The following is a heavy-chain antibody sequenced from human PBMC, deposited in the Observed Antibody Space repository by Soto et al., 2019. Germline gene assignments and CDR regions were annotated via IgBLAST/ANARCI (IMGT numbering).Heavy chain of an antibody. J-gene: IGHJ4*02. CDR2: ISPSGDRT. CDR3: ARDGGNYGADDY. CDR1: GYTFTSYH. D-gene: IGHD4-17*01. V-gene: IGHV1-46*01. Sequence: ASVKVSCKASGYTFTSYHMDWVRQAPGQGLEWMGKISPSGDRTWFAQKFRGRVTMTRDTSTSTDYMELSSLRSEDTAVYYCARDGGNYGADDYWGQGTLVTVSS.